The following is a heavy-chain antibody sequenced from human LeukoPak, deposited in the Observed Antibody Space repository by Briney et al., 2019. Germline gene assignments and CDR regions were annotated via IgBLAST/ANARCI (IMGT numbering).Heavy chain of an antibody. Sequence: PSETLSLTCTVSGGSITNYFWSWLRQPPGRGLEWIGHIYYSGSTNYNPSLKSRVTISVDRSENQFSLKLSSVTAADTAVYYCAKGLAAAGTSYFDYWGQGTLVTVSS. CDR2: IYYSGST. CDR3: AKGLAAAGTSYFDY. V-gene: IGHV4-59*01. J-gene: IGHJ4*02. CDR1: GGSITNYF. D-gene: IGHD6-13*01.